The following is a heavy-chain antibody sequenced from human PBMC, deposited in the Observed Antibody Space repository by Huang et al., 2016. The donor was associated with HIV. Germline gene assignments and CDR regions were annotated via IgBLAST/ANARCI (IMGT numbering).Heavy chain of an antibody. CDR1: GFSFSTYG. J-gene: IGHJ4*02. Sequence: VQLVESGGGVVQPGRSLRLACAASGFSFSTYGLHWVRQAPGKGLGWVAVRSYDGSNKYYAHSVKGRFTISRDTSENKVYLQMNSLRHEDTAVYYCAKDGADEEWDIDYWGQGTLVTVSS. V-gene: IGHV3-30*18. D-gene: IGHD1-26*01. CDR3: AKDGADEEWDIDY. CDR2: RSYDGSNK.